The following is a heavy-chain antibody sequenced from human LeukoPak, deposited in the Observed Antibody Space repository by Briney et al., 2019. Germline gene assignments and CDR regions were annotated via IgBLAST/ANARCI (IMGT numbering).Heavy chain of an antibody. CDR1: GFTFSSYS. D-gene: IGHD3-22*01. Sequence: GGSLRLSCAASGFTFSSYSMNWVRQAPGKGLEWVSYISSSSTIYYADSVKGRFTISRDNAKNSLYLQMNSLRDEDTAVYYCARDRYFDSSGYYLPYFQHWGQGTLVTVSS. CDR2: ISSSSTI. V-gene: IGHV3-48*02. J-gene: IGHJ1*01. CDR3: ARDRYFDSSGYYLPYFQH.